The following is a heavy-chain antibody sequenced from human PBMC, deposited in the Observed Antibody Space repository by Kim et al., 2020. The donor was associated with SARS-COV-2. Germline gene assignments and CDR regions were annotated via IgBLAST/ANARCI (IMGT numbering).Heavy chain of an antibody. D-gene: IGHD3-10*01. CDR3: MKGGWGWVLVH. CDR1: GFTFTGHA. CDR2: IDGSDGTT. J-gene: IGHJ4*02. Sequence: GGSLRLSCTTSGFTFTGHAMSWVRQAPGKGLEWVSSIDGSDGTTYYVDSVRGRFTISRSDSKNTLYLQMSALRGDDPAVYLLMKGGWGWVLVHRGQGT. V-gene: IGHV3-23*01.